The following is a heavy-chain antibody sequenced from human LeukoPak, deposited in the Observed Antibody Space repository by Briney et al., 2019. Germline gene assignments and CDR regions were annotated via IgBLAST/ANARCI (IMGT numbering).Heavy chain of an antibody. J-gene: IGHJ5*02. CDR1: GFTFSSYS. V-gene: IGHV3-48*01. Sequence: WGSLRLSCAASGFTFSSYSMNWVRQAPGKRLEWVSYISTGSSTIYYANSVKGRFTISRDNAKNSLYLQMNSLRAEDTAVYYCARHITIFGVDTPFDPWGQGTLVTVSS. CDR3: ARHITIFGVDTPFDP. D-gene: IGHD3-3*01. CDR2: ISTGSSTI.